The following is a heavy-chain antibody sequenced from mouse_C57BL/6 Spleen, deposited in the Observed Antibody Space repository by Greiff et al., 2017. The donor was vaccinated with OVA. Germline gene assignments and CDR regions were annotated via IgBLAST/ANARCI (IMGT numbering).Heavy chain of an antibody. Sequence: VQLQESGPGLVAPSQSLSITCTASGFSFTSYGVHWVRQPPGKGLEWLVVIWSDGSTTYNSALKSRLSISKDNSKSQVFLKMISRQTDDTAVYYCARRDDYYDAMDYWGQGTSVTVSS. CDR1: GFSFTSYG. CDR2: IWSDGST. CDR3: ARRDDYYDAMDY. V-gene: IGHV2-6*03. D-gene: IGHD2-4*01. J-gene: IGHJ4*01.